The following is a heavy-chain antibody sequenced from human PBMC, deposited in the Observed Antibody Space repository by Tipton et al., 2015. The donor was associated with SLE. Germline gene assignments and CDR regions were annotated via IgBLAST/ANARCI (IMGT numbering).Heavy chain of an antibody. V-gene: IGHV4-59*08. CDR2: IHSSGST. CDR1: GGSISGYY. CDR3: ARLLVAGGTWYFDL. D-gene: IGHD3-16*01. J-gene: IGHJ2*01. Sequence: TLSLTCTVSGGSISGYYWSWIRQPPGKGLEWIAYIHSSGSTNYNPSLKSRATISVDTAKNQFSLKLTSVAAADTAVYYCARLLVAGGTWYFDLWGRGTLVTVSS.